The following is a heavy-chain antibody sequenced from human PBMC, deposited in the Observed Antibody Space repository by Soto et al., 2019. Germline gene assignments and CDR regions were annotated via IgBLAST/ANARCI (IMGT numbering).Heavy chain of an antibody. CDR3: ARSLYGDYAY. CDR1: GGSISSYY. J-gene: IGHJ4*02. D-gene: IGHD4-17*01. V-gene: IGHV4-59*01. CDR2: IYYSGST. Sequence: PSETLSLTCTVSGGSISSYYWSWIRQPPGKGLEWIGYIYYSGSTNYNPSHKSRVTISVDTSKNQFSLKLSSVTAADTAVYYCARSLYGDYAYWGQGTLVTVFS.